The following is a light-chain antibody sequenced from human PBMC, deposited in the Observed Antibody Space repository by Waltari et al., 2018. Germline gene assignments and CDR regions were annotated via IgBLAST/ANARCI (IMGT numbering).Light chain of an antibody. Sequence: QSALTQPASVSGSPGQSITISCTGTSSDIGGYNYVSRYQQHPGKAPKLMISDVNKRPSGVSNLFSGSKSGNTASLTISGLQAEDEAYYYCSSYTSSSTFHFGTGTTVTVL. CDR1: SSDIGGYNY. CDR3: SSYTSSSTFH. CDR2: DVN. J-gene: IGLJ1*01. V-gene: IGLV2-14*01.